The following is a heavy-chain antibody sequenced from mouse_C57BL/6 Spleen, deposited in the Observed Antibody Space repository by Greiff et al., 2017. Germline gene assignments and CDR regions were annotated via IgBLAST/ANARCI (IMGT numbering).Heavy chain of an antibody. V-gene: IGHV1-4*01. CDR3: ARRITTVVANFDY. Sequence: VQLQQSGAELARPGASVKMSCKASGYTFTSYTMHWVKQRPGQGLEWIGYINPSSGYPKYNQKFKDKATLTADKSSSTAYMQLSSLTSEDSAVYYCARRITTVVANFDYWGQGTTLTVSS. J-gene: IGHJ2*01. CDR2: INPSSGYP. CDR1: GYTFTSYT. D-gene: IGHD1-1*01.